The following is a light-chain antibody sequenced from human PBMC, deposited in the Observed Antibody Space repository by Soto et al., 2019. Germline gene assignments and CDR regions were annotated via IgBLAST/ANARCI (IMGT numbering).Light chain of an antibody. CDR1: QTINSN. J-gene: IGKJ5*01. CDR2: RAS. Sequence: EIVMTQSPATLSVSPGEGATLSCRASQTINSNLAWYRHRPGQAPRLLIYRASTRAAGLPDRFSGSGSGTEFTLTISSLQSEDFAVYYCQQYQKWPITFGQGTRLEIK. V-gene: IGKV3-15*01. CDR3: QQYQKWPIT.